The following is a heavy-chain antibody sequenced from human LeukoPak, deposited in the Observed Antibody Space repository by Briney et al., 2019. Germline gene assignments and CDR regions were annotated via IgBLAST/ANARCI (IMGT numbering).Heavy chain of an antibody. CDR1: GFSVTTYA. CDR3: AREGGEDAFDI. V-gene: IGHV3-23*01. D-gene: IGHD3-16*01. CDR2: ISDRGDST. Sequence: GGSLTLSCAASGFSVTTYAMGWVRQAPGKGLEWVSVISDRGDSTHYADSVKGRFTIFRDSSKNTLYLQMNSLRAEDTAVYYCAREGGEDAFDIWGQGTMVTVSS. J-gene: IGHJ3*02.